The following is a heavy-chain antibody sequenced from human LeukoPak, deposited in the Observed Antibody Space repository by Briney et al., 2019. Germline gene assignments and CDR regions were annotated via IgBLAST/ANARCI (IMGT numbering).Heavy chain of an antibody. J-gene: IGHJ6*02. V-gene: IGHV4-59*08. Sequence: SETLSLTCTVSGGSISSYYWSWIRQPPGKGLEWIGYIYYSGSTNYNPSLKSRVTISVDTSKNQFSLKLSSVTAAGTAVYYCARQPLNYFLDVWGQGTTVTVSS. CDR2: IYYSGST. CDR1: GGSISSYY. CDR3: ARQPLNYFLDV. D-gene: IGHD2/OR15-2a*01.